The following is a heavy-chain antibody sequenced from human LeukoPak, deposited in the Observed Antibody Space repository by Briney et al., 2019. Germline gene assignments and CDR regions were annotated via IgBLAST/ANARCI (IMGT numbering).Heavy chain of an antibody. CDR2: ISAYNGNT. CDR3: ARGDYYGSGTYYKKTVDY. Sequence: GASVTVSCKASGYTFTIYGINWVRQAPGQGLEWMGWISAYNGNTNYAQKLQGRVTMTTDTSTSTAYMELRSLRSDDTAVYYCARGDYYGSGTYYKKTVDYWGQGTLVTVSS. V-gene: IGHV1-18*01. D-gene: IGHD3-10*01. CDR1: GYTFTIYG. J-gene: IGHJ4*02.